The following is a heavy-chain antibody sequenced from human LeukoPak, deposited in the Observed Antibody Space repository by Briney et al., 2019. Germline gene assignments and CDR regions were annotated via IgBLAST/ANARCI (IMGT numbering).Heavy chain of an antibody. V-gene: IGHV6-1*01. CDR3: ARSLYGSGSYYYYYGMDV. CDR1: GDSVSSNSAA. CDR2: TYYRSKWYN. Sequence: SQTPSLTCAISGDSVSSNSAAWNWIRQSPSRGLEWLGRTYYRSKWYNDYAVSVKSRITINPDTSKNQFSLQLNSVTPEDTAVYYCARSLYGSGSYYYYYGMDVWGQGTTVTVSS. J-gene: IGHJ6*02. D-gene: IGHD3-10*01.